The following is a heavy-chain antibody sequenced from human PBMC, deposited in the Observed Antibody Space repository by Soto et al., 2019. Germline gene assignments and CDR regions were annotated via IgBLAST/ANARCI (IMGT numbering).Heavy chain of an antibody. Sequence: ESGGGLVQPGGSLRLSCAASGFTFSNYWMSWVRQAPGKGLEWVANIKQDGSEKYYVDSVKGRFTISRDNAKNSLYLQMNSLRAEDTAVYYCAKAASGSYRAPPGYWGQGTLVTVSS. CDR3: AKAASGSYRAPPGY. J-gene: IGHJ4*02. V-gene: IGHV3-7*01. CDR1: GFTFSNYW. CDR2: IKQDGSEK. D-gene: IGHD1-26*01.